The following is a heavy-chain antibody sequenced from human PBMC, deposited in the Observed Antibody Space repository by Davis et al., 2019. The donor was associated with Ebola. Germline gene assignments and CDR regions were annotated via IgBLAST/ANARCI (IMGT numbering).Heavy chain of an antibody. J-gene: IGHJ5*01. CDR2: ISGSGGST. Sequence: GESLKISCAASGFTFSSYAMSWVRQAPGKGLEWVSAISGSGGSTYYADSVKGRFTISRDNSKNTLYLQMNSLRAEDTAVYYCARPSSGSYRPFDSWGQGTLVTVSS. CDR1: GFTFSSYA. D-gene: IGHD3-22*01. V-gene: IGHV3-23*01. CDR3: ARPSSGSYRPFDS.